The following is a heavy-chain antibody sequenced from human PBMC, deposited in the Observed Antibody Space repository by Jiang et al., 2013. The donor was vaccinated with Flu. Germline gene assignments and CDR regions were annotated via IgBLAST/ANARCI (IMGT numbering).Heavy chain of an antibody. J-gene: IGHJ3*02. CDR3: AKNFYDSSAYKGNVFDI. Sequence: GGLVQPGGSLRLSCAASGFTFSSYVMSWVRQAPGRGLEWVSSISDSGGSTYYADSVKGRFTISRDNSKNTLYLQMNSLRAEDTAVYYCAKNFYDSSAYKGNVFDIWGQGTMVTVSS. CDR2: ISDSGGST. CDR1: GFTFSSYV. D-gene: IGHD3-22*01. V-gene: IGHV3-23*01.